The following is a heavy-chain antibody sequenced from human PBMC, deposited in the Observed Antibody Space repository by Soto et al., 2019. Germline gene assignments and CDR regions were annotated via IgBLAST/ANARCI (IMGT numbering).Heavy chain of an antibody. CDR1: GFSLSTSGVG. V-gene: IGHV2-5*02. D-gene: IGHD7-27*01. CDR2: IYWDDDK. Sequence: SGPTLVNPTQTLTLTCTFSGFSLSTSGVGVGWIRQPPGKALEWLALIYWDDDKRYSPSLKSRLTITKDTSKNQVVLTMTNMDPVDTATYYCAHRRSSSGWGPETNWELSADYYYYMAVWGKGTTVTVSS. CDR3: AHRRSSSGWGPETNWELSADYYYYMAV. J-gene: IGHJ6*03.